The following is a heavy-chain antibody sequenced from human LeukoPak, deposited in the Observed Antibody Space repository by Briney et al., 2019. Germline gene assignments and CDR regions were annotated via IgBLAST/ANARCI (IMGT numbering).Heavy chain of an antibody. CDR3: AKEAAYCGGDCYSGSDY. D-gene: IGHD2-21*02. Sequence: GGSLRLYCAASGFTFSTYGMHWVRQAPGKGLEWVAVISSDGSNKYYADSVKGRFTISRDNSKNTLYLQMNSLRAEDTAVYYCAKEAAYCGGDCYSGSDYWGQGTLVTVSS. J-gene: IGHJ4*02. CDR1: GFTFSTYG. CDR2: ISSDGSNK. V-gene: IGHV3-30*18.